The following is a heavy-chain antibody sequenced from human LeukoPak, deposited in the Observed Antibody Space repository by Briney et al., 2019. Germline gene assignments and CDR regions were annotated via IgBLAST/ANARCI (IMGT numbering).Heavy chain of an antibody. D-gene: IGHD3-10*01. CDR1: GFTFRSYN. CDR2: ISGSSSTI. CDR3: ARVFDSSGSYWYYYMDV. V-gene: IGHV3-48*01. J-gene: IGHJ6*03. Sequence: PGGSLRLSCAASGFTFRSYNMNWVRQAPGKGLEWVSYISGSSSTIYYADSVKGRFTVSRDNAKNSLYLQMNSLRVEDTAVYYCARVFDSSGSYWYYYMDVWGKGTTVTVSS.